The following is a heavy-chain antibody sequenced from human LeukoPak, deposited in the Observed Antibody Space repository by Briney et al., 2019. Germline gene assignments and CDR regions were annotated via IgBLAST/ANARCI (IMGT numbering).Heavy chain of an antibody. CDR3: ASTGVRGPF. V-gene: IGHV3-48*03. D-gene: IGHD3-10*01. J-gene: IGHJ4*02. CDR1: GFTFSSYE. Sequence: GGSLRLSCAASGFTFSSYEMNWVRQAPGKGLEWVSYISSSGSTIYYADSVKGRFTISRDNAKNSLYLQMNSLRAEDTAVYYCASTGVRGPFWGQGTLVTVSS. CDR2: ISSSGSTI.